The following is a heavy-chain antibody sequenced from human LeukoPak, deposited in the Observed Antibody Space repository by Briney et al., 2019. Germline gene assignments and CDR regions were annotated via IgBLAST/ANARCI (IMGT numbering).Heavy chain of an antibody. J-gene: IGHJ4*02. CDR1: GGSISSSSYY. V-gene: IGHV4-39*01. D-gene: IGHD6-13*01. Sequence: SETLSLTCTVSGGSISSSSYYWGWIRQPPGKGLEWIGSIYYSGSTYYNPSLKSRVTISVDTSKNQFSLKLSSVTAADTAVYYCALGGGSSWFDYWGQGTLVTVSS. CDR2: IYYSGST. CDR3: ALGGGSSWFDY.